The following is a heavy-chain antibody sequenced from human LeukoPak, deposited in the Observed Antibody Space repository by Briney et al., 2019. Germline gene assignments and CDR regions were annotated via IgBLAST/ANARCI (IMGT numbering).Heavy chain of an antibody. CDR1: GFTFSSYG. D-gene: IGHD3-22*01. J-gene: IGHJ3*02. CDR2: IWYDGSNK. Sequence: GGSLGLSCAASGFTFSSYGMHWVRQAPGKGLEWVAVIWYDGSNKYYADSVKGRLTISRDNSKNTLYLQMNSLRAEDTAVYYCARDVPAYYYDSSGYTDAFDIWGQGTMVTVSS. V-gene: IGHV3-33*01. CDR3: ARDVPAYYYDSSGYTDAFDI.